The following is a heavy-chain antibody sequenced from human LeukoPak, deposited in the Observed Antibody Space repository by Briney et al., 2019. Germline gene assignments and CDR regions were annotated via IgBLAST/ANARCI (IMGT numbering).Heavy chain of an antibody. J-gene: IGHJ3*02. V-gene: IGHV3-48*01. CDR1: GFTFSSYN. CDR3: ARAPDYYDSRAYAFDI. D-gene: IGHD3-22*01. Sequence: RGGSLRLSCAASGFTFSSYNMNWVRQAPGKGLEWVSYISSSSSTIYYADSVKGRFTSSRDNAKNSLYLQMNSLRAEDTAVYYCARAPDYYDSRAYAFDIWGQGTMVTVSS. CDR2: ISSSSSTI.